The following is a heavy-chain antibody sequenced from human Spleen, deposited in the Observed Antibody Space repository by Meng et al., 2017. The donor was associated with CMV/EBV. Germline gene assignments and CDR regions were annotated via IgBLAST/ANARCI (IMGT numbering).Heavy chain of an antibody. V-gene: IGHV4-30-4*08. CDR3: ARDTYDFWSDNEVGAFDI. CDR2: IYYTGTT. CDR1: GSSITSISNNYYS. D-gene: IGHD3-3*01. J-gene: IGHJ3*02. Sequence: SETLSLTCTVSGSSITSISNNYYSWNWIRQPPGKGLEWIGSIYYTGTTSYSPSLQSRLTISLDTSKNQFSLRLNSVTAADTAVYYCARDTYDFWSDNEVGAFDIWGQGTVVTVSS.